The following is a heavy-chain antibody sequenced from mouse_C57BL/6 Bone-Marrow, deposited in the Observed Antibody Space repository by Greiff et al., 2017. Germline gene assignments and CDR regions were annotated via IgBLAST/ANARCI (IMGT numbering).Heavy chain of an antibody. CDR3: AVDRGYAMNY. J-gene: IGHJ4*01. CDR2: IDPSDSYT. D-gene: IGHD3-2*01. Sequence: QVQLQQSGAELVMPGASVTLSCTASGYTFPSYCMHWVKQRPGQGLVWIGVIDPSDSYTNSNQKFKGKSTLTVDKSSSTAYMQRSSLTSEDSAVYYCAVDRGYAMNYWGQGTTGNVSS. CDR1: GYTFPSYC. V-gene: IGHV1-69*01.